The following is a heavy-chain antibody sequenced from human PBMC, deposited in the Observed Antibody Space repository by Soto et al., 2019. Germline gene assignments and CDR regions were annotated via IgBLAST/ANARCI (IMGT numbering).Heavy chain of an antibody. Sequence: NPGGSLRLSCAASGFTFSSYSMNWVRQAPGKGLEWVSSISSSSSYIYYADSVKGRFTISRDNAKNSLYLQMNSLRAEDTAVYYCARVIHSSSSWYDTFDYWGQGTLVTVSS. CDR1: GFTFSSYS. V-gene: IGHV3-21*01. CDR2: ISSSSSYI. CDR3: ARVIHSSSSWYDTFDY. J-gene: IGHJ4*02. D-gene: IGHD6-13*01.